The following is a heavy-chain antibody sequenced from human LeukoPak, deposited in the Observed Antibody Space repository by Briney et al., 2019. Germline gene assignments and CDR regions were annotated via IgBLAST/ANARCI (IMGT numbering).Heavy chain of an antibody. CDR1: GFTFSTYW. CDR3: ARGLSPYDSSSYFAY. V-gene: IGHV3-74*01. J-gene: IGHJ4*02. D-gene: IGHD3-22*01. Sequence: GGSLRLSCAASGFTFSTYWMHWVRHPPGKGLVWVSRLNSDGSSTHYADSVKGRFTISRDNAKNTLFLQMNSLRLEDTAVYYCARGLSPYDSSSYFAYWGQGSLVTVSS. CDR2: LNSDGSST.